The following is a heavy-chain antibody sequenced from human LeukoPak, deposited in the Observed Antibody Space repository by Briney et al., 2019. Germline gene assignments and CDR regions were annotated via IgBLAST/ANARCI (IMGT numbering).Heavy chain of an antibody. V-gene: IGHV3-53*05. CDR3: AKAPRPWVGGATGSRYYFDY. J-gene: IGHJ4*02. Sequence: GGSLRLSCAVSGFIVSSNYMSWVRQAPGKGLEWVSVIYSGGSTYYADSVKGRFIISRDNSKNTLYLQMNSLRAEDTAVYYCAKAPRPWVGGATGSRYYFDYWGQGTLVTVSS. CDR2: IYSGGST. D-gene: IGHD1-26*01. CDR1: GFIVSSNY.